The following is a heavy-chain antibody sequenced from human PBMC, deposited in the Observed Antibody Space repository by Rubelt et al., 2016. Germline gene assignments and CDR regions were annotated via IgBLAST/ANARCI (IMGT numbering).Heavy chain of an antibody. V-gene: IGHV4-34*01. D-gene: IGHD6-13*01. J-gene: IGHJ6*02. CDR2: INHSGST. CDR3: ARGRRGSSSWLGRDYYGMDV. Sequence: QVQLQQWGAGLLKPSETLSLTCAVYGGSFSGYYWSWIRQPPGKGREWIGEINHSGSTNYNPSLMSRVTIAVDTSTNQFSLNLSSVTAADTAVYYCARGRRGSSSWLGRDYYGMDVWGQGTTVTVSS. CDR1: GGSFSGYY.